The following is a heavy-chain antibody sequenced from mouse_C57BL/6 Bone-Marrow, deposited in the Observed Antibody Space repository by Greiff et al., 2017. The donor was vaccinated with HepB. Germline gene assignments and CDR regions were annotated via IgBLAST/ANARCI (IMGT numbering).Heavy chain of an antibody. Sequence: VQLQQSGAELVKPGASVKMSCKASGYTFTTYPIEWLKQNHGKSLEWIGNFHPYNDDTKYNEKFKGKATLTVEKSSSTVYLELSRLTSDDSAVYYCAGLTTVVAYYAMDYWGQGTAVTVSS. J-gene: IGHJ4*01. D-gene: IGHD1-1*01. CDR1: GYTFTTYP. CDR3: AGLTTVVAYYAMDY. CDR2: FHPYNDDT. V-gene: IGHV1-47*01.